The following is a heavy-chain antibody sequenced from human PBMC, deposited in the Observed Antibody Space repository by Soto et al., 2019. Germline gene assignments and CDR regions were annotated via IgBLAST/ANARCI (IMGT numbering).Heavy chain of an antibody. J-gene: IGHJ4*02. CDR2: VFYTGFT. CDR3: ASSQKGYNWNYFDH. Sequence: PSLPCAVSGDSISGSYSYWGWLRQSPGRGPEWIGSVFYTGFTSYNPSLESRVSVSVDTSKNQFSLKVSAVTAADTAVYYCASSQKGYNWNYFDHWGQGALVTVSS. CDR1: GDSISGSYSY. V-gene: IGHV4-39*05. D-gene: IGHD1-20*01.